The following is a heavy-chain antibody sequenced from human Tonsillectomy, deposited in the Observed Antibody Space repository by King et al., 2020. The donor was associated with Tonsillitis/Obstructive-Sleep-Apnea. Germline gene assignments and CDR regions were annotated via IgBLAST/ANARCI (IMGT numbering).Heavy chain of an antibody. CDR2: ISGDGGST. Sequence: VQLVESGGVVVQPGGSLRLSCAASGFTFDDYIMHWVRQVLGKGLWWVSLISGDGGSTNYADSVKGRVTISRDNSKNSLYLQMNSLRTADTGLYYCAKDIGAYSGYDSAPDYWGQGNLVTVSS. CDR3: AKDIGAYSGYDSAPDY. J-gene: IGHJ4*02. V-gene: IGHV3-43*01. CDR1: GFTFDDYI. D-gene: IGHD5-12*01.